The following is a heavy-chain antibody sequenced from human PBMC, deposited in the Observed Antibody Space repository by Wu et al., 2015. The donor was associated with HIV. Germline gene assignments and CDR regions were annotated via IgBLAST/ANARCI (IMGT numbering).Heavy chain of an antibody. V-gene: IGHV1-2*02. CDR2: INPNSGGT. Sequence: QVQLVQSGAEVKKPGASVKVSCKASGYTFTGYYMHWVRQAPGQGLEWMGWINPNSGGTNYAQKFQGRVTMTRDTSISTAYMELSRLRSDDTAVYYCAREDGDIVVVVAATLDYWGQGTLGHRLL. CDR3: AREDGDIVVVVAATLDY. CDR1: GYTFTGYY. J-gene: IGHJ4*02. D-gene: IGHD2-15*01.